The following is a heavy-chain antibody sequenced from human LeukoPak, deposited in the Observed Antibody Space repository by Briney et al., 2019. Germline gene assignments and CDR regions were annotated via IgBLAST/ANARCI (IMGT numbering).Heavy chain of an antibody. CDR1: GGSISSSSYY. V-gene: IGHV4-39*01. D-gene: IGHD3-10*01. CDR2: IYNSGST. J-gene: IGHJ4*02. Sequence: SETLSLTCTVSGGSISSSSYYWGWVRPPPGKGLWRIGGIYNSGSTYNIPSLKSRFTISVNTSKNKFPLKLSSVTAADTAVYYCARQPGAMVRGASFDYWGQGTLVTVSS. CDR3: ARQPGAMVRGASFDY.